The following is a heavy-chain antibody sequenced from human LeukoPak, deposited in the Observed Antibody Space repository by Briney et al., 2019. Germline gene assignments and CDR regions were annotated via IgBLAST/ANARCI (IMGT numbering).Heavy chain of an antibody. CDR1: GFTFRSYA. J-gene: IGHJ3*02. CDR2: ISGSGSAT. D-gene: IGHD4-17*01. Sequence: GGSLRLSCAASGFTFRSYAMNWVRQAPGKGLEWVPAISGSGSATYYADSVKGRFTISRDNSKNTLYLQMNSLRAEDTAVYYCAKDQYGEAFDIWGPGTMVTVSS. V-gene: IGHV3-23*01. CDR3: AKDQYGEAFDI.